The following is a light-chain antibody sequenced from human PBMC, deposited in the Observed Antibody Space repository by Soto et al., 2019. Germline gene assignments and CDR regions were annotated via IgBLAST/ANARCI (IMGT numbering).Light chain of an antibody. CDR3: QHYGSAPRT. CDR1: QSVTSNY. V-gene: IGKV3-20*01. CDR2: GAS. J-gene: IGKJ2*01. Sequence: IVLTQSPGILSLSPGERATVSCRASQSVTSNYLAGYQQKPGQAPRLLIYGASTRATGISDRFSGSGSGTDFTLTISRLEPEDFAVYYCQHYGSAPRTFGQGTKLEI.